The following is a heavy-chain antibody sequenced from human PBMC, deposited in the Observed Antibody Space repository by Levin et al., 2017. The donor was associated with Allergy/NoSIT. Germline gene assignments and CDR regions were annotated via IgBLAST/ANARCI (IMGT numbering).Heavy chain of an antibody. CDR1: GFTFSNYG. Sequence: GGSLRLSCAASGFTFSNYGMHWVRQAPDKGLEWVTLISSNENKKYYGDSVKGRFTISRDNSTNTLFLQMNSLRADDTPVFYCVKDLQSSSLGLSASWYFDLWGRGTLVTVSS. J-gene: IGHJ2*01. V-gene: IGHV3-30*18. CDR2: ISSNENKK. CDR3: VKDLQSSSLGLSASWYFDL. D-gene: IGHD6-13*01.